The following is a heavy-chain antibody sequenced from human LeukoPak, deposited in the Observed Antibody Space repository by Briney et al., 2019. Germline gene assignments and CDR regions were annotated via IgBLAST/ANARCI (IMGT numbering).Heavy chain of an antibody. CDR2: IKSKTDGGTT. CDR1: GFTFSNAW. J-gene: IGHJ6*02. V-gene: IGHV3-15*01. CDR3: TTGGGNPYYYYYGMDV. Sequence: GGSLRLSRAASGFTFSNAWMSWVRQAPGKGLEWVGRIKSKTDGGTTDYAAPVKGRFTISRDDSKNTLYLQMNSLKTEDTAVYYCTTGGGNPYYYYYGMDVWGQGTTVTVSS. D-gene: IGHD4-23*01.